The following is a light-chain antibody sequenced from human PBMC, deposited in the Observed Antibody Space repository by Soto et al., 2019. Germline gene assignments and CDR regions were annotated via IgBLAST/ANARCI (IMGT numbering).Light chain of an antibody. CDR1: QGIYNY. J-gene: IGKJ5*01. V-gene: IGKV1-27*01. CDR2: AAS. CDR3: HKYNSALLT. Sequence: DIQMTQSPSSLSASVGDRVTITCRASQGIYNYLAWYQQKPGKAPKLLIYAASTLEAGVPSRFSGSGSGTDSTLTISSLQPEDVATYYCHKYNSALLTFGQGTRLEIK.